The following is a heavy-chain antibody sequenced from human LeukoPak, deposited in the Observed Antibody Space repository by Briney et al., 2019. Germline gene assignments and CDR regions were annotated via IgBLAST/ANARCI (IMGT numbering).Heavy chain of an antibody. Sequence: SETLSLTCTVSGGSIRSSYYYWGWIRQPPGKGLEWIGYIYYSGNTKYNPSLTSRVTISVDTSKNQFSLKLNSVTAADTAVYYCARENKGDYFDLWGQGTLVTISS. CDR2: IYYSGNT. D-gene: IGHD1/OR15-1a*01. CDR3: ARENKGDYFDL. CDR1: GGSIRSSYYY. J-gene: IGHJ4*02. V-gene: IGHV4-61*01.